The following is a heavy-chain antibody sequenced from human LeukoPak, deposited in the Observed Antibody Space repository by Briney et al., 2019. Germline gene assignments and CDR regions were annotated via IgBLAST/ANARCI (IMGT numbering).Heavy chain of an antibody. CDR3: AKAATSSGYYSHFDY. CDR1: GFTFSSDG. V-gene: IGHV3-30*18. Sequence: PGGSLRLSCAASGFTFSSDGMHWVRQAPGKGLEWVAVISFDGSNKDYADSVKGRFTISRDNSKNTLYLQMNSLRAEDTAVYYCAKAATSSGYYSHFDYWGQGTLVTVSS. CDR2: ISFDGSNK. D-gene: IGHD3-22*01. J-gene: IGHJ4*02.